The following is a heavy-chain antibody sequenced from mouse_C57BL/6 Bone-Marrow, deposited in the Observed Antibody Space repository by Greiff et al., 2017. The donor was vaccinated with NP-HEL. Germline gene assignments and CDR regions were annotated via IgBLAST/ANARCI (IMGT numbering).Heavy chain of an antibody. CDR2: IYPGSGST. D-gene: IGHD3-2*02. J-gene: IGHJ3*01. V-gene: IGHV1-55*01. CDR3: AWDSSGYPFAY. Sequence: VQLQQPGAELVKPGASVKMSCKASGYTFTSYWITWVKQRPGQGLEWIGDIYPGSGSTNYIEKFKGKATLTADKSSSTAYMQLSSLTSEDSAVYYCAWDSSGYPFAYWGQGTLVTVSA. CDR1: GYTFTSYW.